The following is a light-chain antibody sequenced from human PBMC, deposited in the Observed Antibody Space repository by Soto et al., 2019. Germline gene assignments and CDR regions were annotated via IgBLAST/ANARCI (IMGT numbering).Light chain of an antibody. CDR3: MRALQTPWT. V-gene: IGKV2-28*01. Sequence: DIVMTQSPLSLPVTPGEPASISCRSSQSLLHSNGYNYLDWYLQKPGQSPQLLIYLGSNRASGVPDRLSGSGSGTDFKLKISRVEAEDVGVYYCMRALQTPWTFGQGTKVEIK. J-gene: IGKJ1*01. CDR1: QSLLHSNGYNY. CDR2: LGS.